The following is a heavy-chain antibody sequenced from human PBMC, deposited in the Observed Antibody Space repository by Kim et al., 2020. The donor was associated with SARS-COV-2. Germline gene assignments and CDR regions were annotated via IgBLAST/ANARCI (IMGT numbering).Heavy chain of an antibody. CDR2: IKQDGSEK. D-gene: IGHD1-26*01. CDR1: GFTFSRYW. V-gene: IGHV3-7*01. Sequence: GGSLRLSCAASGFTFSRYWMSWVRQAPGKGLEWVANIKQDGSEKYYVDSVKGRLIIARDNAKKSLYLQMNSLRAEDTAVYYCARDDPILGAPTFDVWGQG. J-gene: IGHJ3*01. CDR3: ARDDPILGAPTFDV.